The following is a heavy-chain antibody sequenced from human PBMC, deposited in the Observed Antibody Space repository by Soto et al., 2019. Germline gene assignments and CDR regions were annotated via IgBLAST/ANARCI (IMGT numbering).Heavy chain of an antibody. CDR1: GGSISSYY. Sequence: PSETLSLTCTVSGGSISSYYWSWIRQPPGKGLEWIGYIYYSGSTNYNPSLKSRVTISVDTSKNQFSLKLSSVTAADTAVYYCARADSYGGLFDYWGQGTLVTVSS. CDR3: ARADSYGGLFDY. CDR2: IYYSGST. D-gene: IGHD5-18*01. J-gene: IGHJ4*02. V-gene: IGHV4-59*08.